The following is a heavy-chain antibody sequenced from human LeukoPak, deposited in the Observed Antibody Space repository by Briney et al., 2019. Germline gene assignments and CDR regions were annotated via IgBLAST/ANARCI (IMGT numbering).Heavy chain of an antibody. Sequence: PGGSLRLSCAASGFTFSSYSMNWVRQAPGKGLEWVSYISSSSSTIYYADSVKGRFTISRDNAKNSLYLQMNSLRGEDTAVYYCARGGKWELPNIDYWGQGTLVTVSS. CDR1: GFTFSSYS. J-gene: IGHJ4*02. D-gene: IGHD1-26*01. CDR2: ISSSSSTI. CDR3: ARGGKWELPNIDY. V-gene: IGHV3-48*01.